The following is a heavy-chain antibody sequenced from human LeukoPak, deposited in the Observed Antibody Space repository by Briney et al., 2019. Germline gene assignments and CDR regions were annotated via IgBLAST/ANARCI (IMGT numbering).Heavy chain of an antibody. Sequence: GASVKVSCKASGYTFTSYGISWVRQAPGQGLEWMGWISAYNGNTNYAQKLQGRVTMTEDTSTDTAYMELSSLRSEDTAVYYCATYYYGSGSYSPWDYWGQGTLVTVSS. CDR1: GYTFTSYG. D-gene: IGHD3-10*01. J-gene: IGHJ4*02. CDR2: ISAYNGNT. V-gene: IGHV1-18*01. CDR3: ATYYYGSGSYSPWDY.